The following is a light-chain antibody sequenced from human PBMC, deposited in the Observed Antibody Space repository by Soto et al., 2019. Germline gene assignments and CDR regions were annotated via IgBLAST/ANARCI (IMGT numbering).Light chain of an antibody. CDR2: GNS. CDR3: QSYDSNLSVV. V-gene: IGLV1-40*01. CDR1: SSNIGTGYD. Sequence: QSVLTQPPSVSGAPGQRDTISCTGSSSNIGTGYDVHWYQQLPGTAPKLLIYGNSNRPSGVPDRFSGSKSGTSASLAITGLQAEDEADYYCQSYDSNLSVVFGGGTKVTVL. J-gene: IGLJ2*01.